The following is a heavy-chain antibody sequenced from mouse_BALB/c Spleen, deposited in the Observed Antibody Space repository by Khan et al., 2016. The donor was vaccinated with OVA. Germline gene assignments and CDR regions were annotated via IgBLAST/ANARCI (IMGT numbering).Heavy chain of an antibody. J-gene: IGHJ2*01. CDR3: STSYFYGYDFDY. V-gene: IGHV5-17*02. CDR1: GFTFNSYG. D-gene: IGHD1-1*01. Sequence: EVKLEESGGGLVQPGRSQKLSCAASGFTFNSYGMHWVRQAPEKGLEWVAYISGDSHTIYYADTVKGRFTISRDNPKNTLFLQMSSLMSEDTAMYYCSTSYFYGYDFDYWGPGTTLTVS. CDR2: ISGDSHTI.